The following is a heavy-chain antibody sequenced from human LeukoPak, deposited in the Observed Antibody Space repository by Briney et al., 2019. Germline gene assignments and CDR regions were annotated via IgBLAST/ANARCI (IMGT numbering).Heavy chain of an antibody. CDR2: ISWNSDNI. Sequence: SLRLSCAASGFTFDDYGMHWVRQAPGKGLEWVSSISWNSDNIDYADSVKGRFTISRDNAKNSLYLQMNSLRIEDMAFYYCAKGGCSSIKCYTNYWGQGTLVTVSS. CDR3: AKGGCSSIKCYTNY. J-gene: IGHJ4*02. D-gene: IGHD2-2*02. V-gene: IGHV3-9*03. CDR1: GFTFDDYG.